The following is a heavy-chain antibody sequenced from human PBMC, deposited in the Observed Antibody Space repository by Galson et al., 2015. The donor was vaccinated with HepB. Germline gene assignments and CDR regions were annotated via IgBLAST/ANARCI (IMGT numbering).Heavy chain of an antibody. CDR1: GFTFSSYS. J-gene: IGHJ6*03. CDR3: ARGGPPQRRVVVVPAATYYYYYYMDV. D-gene: IGHD2-2*01. CDR2: ISSSSSYI. V-gene: IGHV3-21*01. Sequence: SLRLSCAASGFTFSSYSMNWVRQAPGKGLEWVSSISSSSSYIYYADSVKGRFTISRDNAKNSLYLQMNSLKAEDTAVYYCARGGPPQRRVVVVPAATYYYYYYMDVWGKGTTVTVSS.